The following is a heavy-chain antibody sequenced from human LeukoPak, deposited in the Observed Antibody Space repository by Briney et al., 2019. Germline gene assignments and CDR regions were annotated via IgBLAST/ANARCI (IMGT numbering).Heavy chain of an antibody. CDR3: ARSAVAGTFLIWFDP. Sequence: GESLKISCKGSGNSFTSYWIGWVRQMPGKGLEWMGIIYPGDSDTRYSPSFQGQVTISADKSISTAYLQWSSLKASDTAMYYCARSAVAGTFLIWFDPWGQGTLVTVSS. CDR1: GNSFTSYW. D-gene: IGHD6-19*01. CDR2: IYPGDSDT. V-gene: IGHV5-51*01. J-gene: IGHJ5*02.